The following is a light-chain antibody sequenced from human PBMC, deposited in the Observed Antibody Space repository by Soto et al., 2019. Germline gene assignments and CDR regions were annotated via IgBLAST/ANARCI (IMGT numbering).Light chain of an antibody. CDR1: SIGRKS. CDR3: QVWDSSTEYPV. J-gene: IGLJ3*02. CDR2: DDS. Sequence: SYELTQPPSVSVAPGQTARITCEGSSIGRKSVHWYQQKSGQAPMLVVYDDSDRPSGIPERFSGSNSENTATLTISRVEAGDAADFYCQVWDSSTEYPVFGGGTKVTVL. V-gene: IGLV3-21*02.